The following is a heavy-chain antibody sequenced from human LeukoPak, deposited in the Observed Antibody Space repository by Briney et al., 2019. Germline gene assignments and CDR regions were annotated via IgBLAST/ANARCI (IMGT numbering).Heavy chain of an antibody. V-gene: IGHV3-74*01. J-gene: IGHJ5*02. Sequence: GGSLRLSCAASGFTFSSYWMHWVRQAPGKGLVWVSRINSDGSSTSYADSVKGRFTISRDNSKNTLFLQINSLRAEDTAIYYCAKDLVFGYYDSSGVFDPWGQGTLVTVSS. D-gene: IGHD3-22*01. CDR3: AKDLVFGYYDSSGVFDP. CDR1: GFTFSSYW. CDR2: INSDGSST.